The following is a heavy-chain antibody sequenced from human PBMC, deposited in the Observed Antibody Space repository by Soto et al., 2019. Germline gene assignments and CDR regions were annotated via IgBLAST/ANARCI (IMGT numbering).Heavy chain of an antibody. Sequence: GESLKISCKGSGYSSTSYWIGWVRQMPGKGLEWMGIIYPGDSDTRYSPSFQGQVTISADKSISTAYLQWSSLKASDTAMYYCARLCSIAAQGVGWFDPWGQATLVTVSS. CDR3: ARLCSIAAQGVGWFDP. D-gene: IGHD6-6*01. CDR1: GYSSTSYW. CDR2: IYPGDSDT. V-gene: IGHV5-51*01. J-gene: IGHJ5*02.